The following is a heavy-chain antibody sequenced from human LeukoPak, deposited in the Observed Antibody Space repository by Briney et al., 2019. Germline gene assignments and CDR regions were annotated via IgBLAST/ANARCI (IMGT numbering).Heavy chain of an antibody. D-gene: IGHD6-6*01. CDR1: GFTFTSHW. V-gene: IGHV3-74*01. CDR2: IDNDGGGT. CDR3: VRDRPHNWFDP. Sequence: GGSLRLSCAASGFTFTSHWMHWVRQAPGKGLVWVSRIDNDGGGTTYADSVRGRFTISRDNAKNTLYLQMDSLRAEDTAVYYCVRDRPHNWFDPWGQGTLVTVSS. J-gene: IGHJ5*02.